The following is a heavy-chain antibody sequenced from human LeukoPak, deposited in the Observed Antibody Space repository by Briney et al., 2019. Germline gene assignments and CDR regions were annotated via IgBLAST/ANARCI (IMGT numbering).Heavy chain of an antibody. V-gene: IGHV4-59*12. J-gene: IGHJ4*02. CDR2: IYYSGST. Sequence: SETLSLTCTVSGGSISSYYWSWIRQPPGKGLEWIGYIYYSGSTNYNPSLKSRVTISVDTSKNQFSLKLSSVTAADTAVYYCARGDHYDSSGYYLTPYFDYWGQGTLVTVSS. CDR1: GGSISSYY. CDR3: ARGDHYDSSGYYLTPYFDY. D-gene: IGHD3-22*01.